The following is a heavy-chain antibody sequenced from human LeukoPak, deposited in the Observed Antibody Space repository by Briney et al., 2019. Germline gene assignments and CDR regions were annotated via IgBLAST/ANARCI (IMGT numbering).Heavy chain of an antibody. CDR3: ARHKGGSGYYTGVWFDP. CDR1: GGSISSSSYY. J-gene: IGHJ5*02. V-gene: IGHV4-39*01. D-gene: IGHD3-3*01. Sequence: PSETLSLTCTVSGGSISSSSYYWGWIRQPPGKGLEWIGSIYYSGSTYYNPSLKNRVTISVDTSKNQFSLKLSSVTAADTAVYYCARHKGGSGYYTGVWFDPWGQGTLVTVSS. CDR2: IYYSGST.